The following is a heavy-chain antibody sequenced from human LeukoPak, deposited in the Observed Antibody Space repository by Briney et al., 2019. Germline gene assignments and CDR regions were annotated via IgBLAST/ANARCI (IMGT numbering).Heavy chain of an antibody. CDR1: GFIFSRDS. CDR3: ASAFYGGNPDAGY. D-gene: IGHD4-23*01. V-gene: IGHV3-48*01. CDR2: INGGGSPI. Sequence: GGSLRLSCAASGFIFSRDSMNWVRQAPGKGLEWVAYINGGGSPIYYADSVRGRFTISRDNAKNSLYLQMNSLRAEDTAVYYCASAFYGGNPDAGYWGQGTLVTVSS. J-gene: IGHJ4*02.